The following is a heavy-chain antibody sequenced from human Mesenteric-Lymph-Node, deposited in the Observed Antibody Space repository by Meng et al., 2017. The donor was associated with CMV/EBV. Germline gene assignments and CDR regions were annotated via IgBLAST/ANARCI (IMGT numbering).Heavy chain of an antibody. J-gene: IGHJ3*02. Sequence: GGSLRLSCVASGFTFSTYSMNWVRQAPGKGLEWVSFIRSGGSPIYYADSVKGRFTISRDNSRNSLYLQMNSLRAEDTAVYYCARDNRDYSNLDAFDIWGLGTMVTVSS. CDR3: ARDNRDYSNLDAFDI. CDR2: IRSGGSPI. V-gene: IGHV3-48*04. CDR1: GFTFSTYS. D-gene: IGHD4-11*01.